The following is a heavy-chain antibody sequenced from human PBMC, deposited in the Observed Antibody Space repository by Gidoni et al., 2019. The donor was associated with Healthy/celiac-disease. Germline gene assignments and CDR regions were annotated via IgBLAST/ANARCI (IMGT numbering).Heavy chain of an antibody. CDR3: AARLVIRDSMSGDYFDY. CDR2: IVVGSGNT. CDR1: GFTFTSSA. V-gene: IGHV1-58*01. J-gene: IGHJ4*02. Sequence: QMQLVQSGPEVKKPGTSVKVSCKASGFTFTSSAVQWVRQARGQRLEWIGWIVVGSGNTNYAQKFQERVTITRDMSTSTSYMELSSLRSEDTAVYYCAARLVIRDSMSGDYFDYWGQGTLVTVSS. D-gene: IGHD3-9*01.